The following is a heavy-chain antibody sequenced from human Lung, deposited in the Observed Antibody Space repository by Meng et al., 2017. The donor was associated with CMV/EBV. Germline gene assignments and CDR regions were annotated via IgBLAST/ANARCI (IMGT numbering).Heavy chain of an antibody. CDR2: INPNSGGT. CDR1: GYTFTGYY. D-gene: IGHD2-2*01. V-gene: IGHV1-2*02. J-gene: IGHJ6*02. CDR3: ARVFGVVVPLEGCMDV. Sequence: ASVXVSXKASGYTFTGYYMHWVRQAPGQGLEWMGWINPNSGGTNYAQKFLGRVTMTRDTSISTAYMELSRLRSDDTAVYYCARVFGVVVPLEGCMDVWGQGXTVTVSS.